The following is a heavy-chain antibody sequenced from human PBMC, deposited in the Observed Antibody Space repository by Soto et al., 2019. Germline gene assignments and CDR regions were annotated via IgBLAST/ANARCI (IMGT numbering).Heavy chain of an antibody. CDR2: IYYSGST. J-gene: IGHJ4*02. CDR3: ARERYYDSSGYYSSFDY. V-gene: IGHV4-59*01. D-gene: IGHD3-22*01. CDR1: GVSISSYY. Sequence: SETLSLTCTVSGVSISSYYWIWIRQPPGKGLEWIGYIYYSGSTNYNPSLKSRVTISVDTSKNQFSLKLSSVTAADTAVYYCARERYYDSSGYYSSFDYWGQGTLVTVSS.